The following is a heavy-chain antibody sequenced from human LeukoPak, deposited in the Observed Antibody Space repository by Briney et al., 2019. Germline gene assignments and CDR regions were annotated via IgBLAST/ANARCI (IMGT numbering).Heavy chain of an antibody. D-gene: IGHD3-9*01. Sequence: GASVKVSCKASGYTFTSYYMHWVRQAPGQGLEWMGIINPSGGSTSYAQKFQGRVTMTRDTSTSTVYMELSSLRSEDTAVYYCAREGGPILRYFDWLPTGDAFHIWGQGTMVTVSS. CDR2: INPSGGST. CDR3: AREGGPILRYFDWLPTGDAFHI. V-gene: IGHV1-46*01. CDR1: GYTFTSYY. J-gene: IGHJ3*02.